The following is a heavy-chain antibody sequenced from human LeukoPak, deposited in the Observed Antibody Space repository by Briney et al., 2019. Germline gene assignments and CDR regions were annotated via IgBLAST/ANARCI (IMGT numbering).Heavy chain of an antibody. Sequence: SETLSLTCTVSGGSISSYYWSWIRQPAGKGLEWIGRIYTSGSTNYNPSLKSRVTMSVDTSKNQFSLKLSSVTAADTAVYYCARLGCGSTSCYKIWFDPWGQGTLVTVSS. J-gene: IGHJ5*02. CDR1: GGSISSYY. CDR2: IYTSGST. D-gene: IGHD2-2*02. CDR3: ARLGCGSTSCYKIWFDP. V-gene: IGHV4-4*07.